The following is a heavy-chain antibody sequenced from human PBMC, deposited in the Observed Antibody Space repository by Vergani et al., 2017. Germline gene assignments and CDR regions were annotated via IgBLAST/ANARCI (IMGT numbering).Heavy chain of an antibody. CDR1: GITFWKFG. V-gene: IGHV3-9*01. J-gene: IGHJ4*02. D-gene: IGHD3-22*01. CDR3: ARDLFYYDSSGYYSGFFDY. Sequence: EVDLVESGGGLAQPGGSLRLSCEASGITFWKFGMHWVRQGPGKGLEWVPGISWNSGAVDYADSVRGRFTISRDNAKNSLFLEMNSLRAEDTAVYYCARDLFYYDSSGYYSGFFDYWGQGTLVTVSS. CDR2: ISWNSGAV.